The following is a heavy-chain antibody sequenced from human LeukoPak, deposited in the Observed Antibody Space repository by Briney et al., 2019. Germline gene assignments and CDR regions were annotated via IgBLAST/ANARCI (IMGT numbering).Heavy chain of an antibody. CDR1: GYTFTSYG. D-gene: IGHD2-21*02. V-gene: IGHV1-18*01. Sequence: ASVKVSCKASGYTFTSYGISWVRQAPGQGLEWMGWISAYNGNTNYPQKLQGRVTMTTDTSTSTAYMELRSLRSDDTAVYYCATVDCGGDCYSRDFDYWGQGTLVTVSS. CDR2: ISAYNGNT. CDR3: ATVDCGGDCYSRDFDY. J-gene: IGHJ4*02.